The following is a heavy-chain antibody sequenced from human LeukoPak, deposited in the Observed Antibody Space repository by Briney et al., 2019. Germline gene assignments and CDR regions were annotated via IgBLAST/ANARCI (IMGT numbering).Heavy chain of an antibody. Sequence: GGSLRLSCAASGFTFSTSWMNWVRQAPGKGLEWVAVISYDGSNKYCADSVKGRFTISRDNSKNTLYLQMNSLRAEDTAVYYCAKDLTVIYYYGMDVWGQGTTVTVSS. J-gene: IGHJ6*02. D-gene: IGHD4-17*01. CDR2: ISYDGSNK. V-gene: IGHV3-30*18. CDR1: GFTFSTSW. CDR3: AKDLTVIYYYGMDV.